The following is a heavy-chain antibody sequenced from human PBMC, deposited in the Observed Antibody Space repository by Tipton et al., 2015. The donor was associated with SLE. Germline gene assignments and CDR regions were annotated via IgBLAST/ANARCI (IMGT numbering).Heavy chain of an antibody. Sequence: TLSLTCSVSGASISSSVYYWAWIRQAPGKGLEWIVSFYYSFYSSGTAYHNPSLRSRVTISVDTSKNEVSLRLTSVTAADTAVYYCARHEYSGYDNWFDSWGQEALVTVSS. J-gene: IGHJ5*01. CDR3: ARHEYSGYDNWFDS. CDR2: FYYSFYSSGTA. CDR1: GASISSSVYY. V-gene: IGHV4-39*07. D-gene: IGHD5-12*01.